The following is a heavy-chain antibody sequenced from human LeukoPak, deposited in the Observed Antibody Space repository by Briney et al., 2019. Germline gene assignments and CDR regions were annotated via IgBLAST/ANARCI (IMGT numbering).Heavy chain of an antibody. CDR2: ISGSGGST. Sequence: GGSLRLSCSASGFSFSSYAMAWVRQAPGKGLEWVSTISGSGGSTHYADSVKGRFTISRDNSKNTLYLQMNSRRAEDTAVYYCAKDPYYYDSSGYGYGMDVWGQGTTVTVSS. V-gene: IGHV3-23*01. CDR1: GFSFSSYA. D-gene: IGHD3-22*01. CDR3: AKDPYYYDSSGYGYGMDV. J-gene: IGHJ6*01.